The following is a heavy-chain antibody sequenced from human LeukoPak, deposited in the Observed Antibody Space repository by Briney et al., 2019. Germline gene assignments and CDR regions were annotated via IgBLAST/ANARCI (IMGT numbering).Heavy chain of an antibody. Sequence: GGSLRLSCAASGFTFSSYAMSWVRQAPGKGLEWVSAISGSGGSTYYADSVKGRFTISRDNSKNTLYLQMNSLRAEDTAVYYCGKDGRVDIVATIDWYFDLWGRGTLVTVSS. CDR2: ISGSGGST. CDR3: GKDGRVDIVATIDWYFDL. V-gene: IGHV3-23*01. D-gene: IGHD5-12*01. J-gene: IGHJ2*01. CDR1: GFTFSSYA.